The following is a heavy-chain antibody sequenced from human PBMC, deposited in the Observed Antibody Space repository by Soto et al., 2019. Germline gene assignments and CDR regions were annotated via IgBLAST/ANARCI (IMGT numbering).Heavy chain of an antibody. CDR2: IIPIFGTA. Sequence: QVQLVQSGAEVKKPGSSVKVSCKASGGTFSSYAISWVRRAPGQGLEWMGGIIPIFGTANYAQKFQGRVTITADESTSTAYMELSSLRSEDTAMYYCARDKMEHQRRWYYFDYWGQGTLVTVSS. CDR1: GGTFSSYA. V-gene: IGHV1-69*01. D-gene: IGHD2-15*01. J-gene: IGHJ4*02. CDR3: ARDKMEHQRRWYYFDY.